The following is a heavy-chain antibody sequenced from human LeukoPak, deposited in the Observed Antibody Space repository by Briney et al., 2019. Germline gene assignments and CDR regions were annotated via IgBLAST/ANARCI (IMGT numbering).Heavy chain of an antibody. CDR2: IRYDGSNK. V-gene: IGHV3-30*02. CDR3: AKTGIAAAPPGY. J-gene: IGHJ4*02. D-gene: IGHD6-13*01. Sequence: GGSLRLSCAASGFTFSSYGMHWVRQAPGKGLEWVAFIRYDGSNKYYADSVKGRFTISRDNSKNTLYLQMNSLRAEDTAVYYCAKTGIAAAPPGYWGQGTLVTVSS. CDR1: GFTFSSYG.